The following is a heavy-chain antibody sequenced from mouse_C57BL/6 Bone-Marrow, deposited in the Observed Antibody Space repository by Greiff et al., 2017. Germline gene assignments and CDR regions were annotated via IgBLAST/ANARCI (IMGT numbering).Heavy chain of an antibody. D-gene: IGHD1-1*01. CDR3: TTIIAPVVGRYFDV. J-gene: IGHJ1*03. V-gene: IGHV14-4*01. CDR1: GFNFTDDY. Sequence: VQLQQSGAELVRPGASVKLSCTASGFNFTDDYMHWVKQRPEQGLEWIGWIDPENGDTEYASKFQGKATITADTSSNTAYLQLSSLTSEDTAGYYCTTIIAPVVGRYFDVWGTGTTVTVSS. CDR2: IDPENGDT.